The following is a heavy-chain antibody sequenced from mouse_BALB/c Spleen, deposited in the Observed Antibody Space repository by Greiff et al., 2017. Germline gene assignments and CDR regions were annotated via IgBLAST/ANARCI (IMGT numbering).Heavy chain of an antibody. J-gene: IGHJ2*01. V-gene: IGHV1-18*01. D-gene: IGHD2-1*01. CDR2: INPNNGGT. CDR1: GYTFTDYN. CDR3: ARLGGNYVNFDY. Sequence: EVQGVESGPELVKPGASVKIPCKASGYTFTDYNMDWVKQSHGKSLEWIGDINPNNGGTIYNQKFKGKATLTVDKSSSTAYMELRSLTSEDTAVYYCARLGGNYVNFDYWGQGTTLTVSS.